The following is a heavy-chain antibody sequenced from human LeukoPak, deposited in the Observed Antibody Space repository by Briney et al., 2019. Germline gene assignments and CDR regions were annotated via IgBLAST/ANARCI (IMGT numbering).Heavy chain of an antibody. CDR3: ARGGVPFAECAY. V-gene: IGHV3-7*04. CDR2: IDQDGSAD. J-gene: IGHJ4*02. CDR1: GFTLRTSW. D-gene: IGHD2-8*02. Sequence: GGSLTLSCAASGFTLRTSWMSWVRQAPGKGLEWVANIDQDGSADYYADSVKGRFTISRDNGKNSLYLQMSNLRAEDTAVYFCARGGVPFAECAYWGRGTLVTVSS.